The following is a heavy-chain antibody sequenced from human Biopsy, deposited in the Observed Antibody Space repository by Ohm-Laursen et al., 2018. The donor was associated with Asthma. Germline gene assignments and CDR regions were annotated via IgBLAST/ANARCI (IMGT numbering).Heavy chain of an antibody. D-gene: IGHD6-19*01. CDR3: ARCQVGYSSGWSLLLKKIYYSGMDV. V-gene: IGHV3-30*04. CDR1: GFTFDNYT. Sequence: SLRLSCTASGFTFDNYTMHWVRQAPGKGLEWVTIISYDGRNTCYADSVEGRFTISRDNSKNTLFLQLSSLRPEDTAIYYCARCQVGYSSGWSLLLKKIYYSGMDVWGQGTAVTVSS. J-gene: IGHJ6*02. CDR2: ISYDGRNT.